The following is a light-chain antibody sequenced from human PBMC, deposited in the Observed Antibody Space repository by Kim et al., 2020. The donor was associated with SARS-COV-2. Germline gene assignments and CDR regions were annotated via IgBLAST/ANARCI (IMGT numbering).Light chain of an antibody. CDR2: DVS. V-gene: IGLV2-14*03. CDR3: SSYTSSSWV. J-gene: IGLJ3*02. Sequence: QSVLTQPASVSGSPGQSITISCTGTSSDVGGYNYVSWYQQHPGKAPKLMIYDVSNRPSGVSNRFSGSKSGNTASLTISGLQPEDEADYYCSSYTSSSWVFGGGTQLTVL. CDR1: SSDVGGYNY.